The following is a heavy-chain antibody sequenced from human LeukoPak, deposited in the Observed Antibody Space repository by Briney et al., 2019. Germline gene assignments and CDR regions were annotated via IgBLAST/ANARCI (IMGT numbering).Heavy chain of an antibody. D-gene: IGHD3-10*01. V-gene: IGHV4-59*01. CDR2: IYYSGST. CDR1: GGSISSYY. Sequence: SETLSLTCTVSGGSISSYYWSWIRQPPGKGLEWSGYIYYSGSTNYNPSLKRRVTISVDTSKNQFSLKLSSVTAADTAVYYCARSYYGSGSYYNVYWFDPWGQGTLVTASS. CDR3: ARSYYGSGSYYNVYWFDP. J-gene: IGHJ5*02.